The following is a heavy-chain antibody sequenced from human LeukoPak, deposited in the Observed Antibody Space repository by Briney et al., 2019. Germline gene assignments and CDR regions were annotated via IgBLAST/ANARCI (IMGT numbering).Heavy chain of an antibody. CDR2: INPNSGGT. V-gene: IGHV1-2*02. Sequence: GASVEVSCKASGYTFTGYYMHWVRQAPGQGLEWRGWINPNSGGTNYAQKFQGRVTMTRDTSISTAYMELSRLRSDDTAVYYCARDCGRSDGHNWFDPWGQGTLVTVSS. CDR1: GYTFTGYY. CDR3: ARDCGRSDGHNWFDP. D-gene: IGHD3/OR15-3a*01. J-gene: IGHJ5*02.